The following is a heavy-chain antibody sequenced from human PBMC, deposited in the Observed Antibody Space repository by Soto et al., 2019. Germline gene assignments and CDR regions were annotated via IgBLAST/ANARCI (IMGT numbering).Heavy chain of an antibody. CDR1: GFTFSIYG. CDR2: IWYDGSNK. J-gene: IGHJ4*02. CDR3: ARVSEGGSYSGGLDY. D-gene: IGHD1-26*01. Sequence: QVQLVESGGGVVQPWRSLRLSCAASGFTFSIYGMHWVRQAPGKVLEWVAVIWYDGSNKYYADSVKCRFTISRDNSKNSLYLQMNSLRAEYTAVYYCARVSEGGSYSGGLDYWGQGTLVTVSS. V-gene: IGHV3-33*01.